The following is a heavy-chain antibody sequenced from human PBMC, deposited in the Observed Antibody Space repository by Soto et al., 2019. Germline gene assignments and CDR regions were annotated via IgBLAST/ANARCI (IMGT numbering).Heavy chain of an antibody. D-gene: IGHD6-13*01. CDR1: GGSISSYY. CDR2: IYYSGST. J-gene: IGHJ4*02. V-gene: IGHV4-59*01. CDR3: VRDGAATGTVYLDY. Sequence: SETLSLTCTVSGGSISSYYWSWIRQPPGKGLEWIGYIYYSGSTNYNSSLKSRVTMSIDTSKNQFSLRLTSVTAADTAVYYCVRDGAATGTVYLDYWGQGTLVTVSS.